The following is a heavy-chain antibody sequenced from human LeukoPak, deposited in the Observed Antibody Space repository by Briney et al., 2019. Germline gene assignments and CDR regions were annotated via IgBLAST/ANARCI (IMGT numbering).Heavy chain of an antibody. Sequence: PGGSLRLSCAASGFTFSSYAMSWVSQAPGKGLEWVSAMSGSGGSTYYADSVKGRFTISRDNSKNTLYLQMNSLRAEDTAVYYCAKGRGDYYDSSGYQAHFDYWGQGTLVTVSS. CDR2: MSGSGGST. CDR1: GFTFSSYA. CDR3: AKGRGDYYDSSGYQAHFDY. J-gene: IGHJ4*02. V-gene: IGHV3-23*01. D-gene: IGHD3-22*01.